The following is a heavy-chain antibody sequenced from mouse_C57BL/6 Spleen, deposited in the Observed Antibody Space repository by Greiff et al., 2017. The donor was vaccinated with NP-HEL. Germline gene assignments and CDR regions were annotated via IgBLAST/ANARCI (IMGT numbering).Heavy chain of an antibody. J-gene: IGHJ3*01. V-gene: IGHV1-59*01. CDR2: IDPSDSYT. Sequence: QVQLQQPGAELVRPGTSVKLSCKASGYTFTSYWMHWVKQRPGQGLEWIGVIDPSDSYTNYNQKFKGKATLTVDTSSSTAYMQLSSLTSEDSAVSYCARSGEAAWFAYWGQGTLVTVSA. CDR3: ARSGEAAWFAY. D-gene: IGHD3-1*01. CDR1: GYTFTSYW.